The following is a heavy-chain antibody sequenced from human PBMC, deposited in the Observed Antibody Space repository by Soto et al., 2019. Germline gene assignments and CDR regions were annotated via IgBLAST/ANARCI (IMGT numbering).Heavy chain of an antibody. J-gene: IGHJ6*02. CDR3: AREKTSYGIDV. Sequence: QVQLVQSGAEVKKPGASVKVSCKASGYTFTSYDINWVRQAAGQGLEWMGWMNPNSGNTGYAQKFQGRVTMTRNTSKSTAYRELSSLVYDDTAVYYCAREKTSYGIDVWGQGTTVTVSS. CDR1: GYTFTSYD. CDR2: MNPNSGNT. V-gene: IGHV1-8*01.